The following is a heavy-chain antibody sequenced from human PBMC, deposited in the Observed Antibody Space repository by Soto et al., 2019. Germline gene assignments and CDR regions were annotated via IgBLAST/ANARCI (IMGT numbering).Heavy chain of an antibody. CDR1: GFTFSSYG. Sequence: QVQLVESGGGVVQPGRSLRLSCAASGFTFSSYGMHWVRQAPGKGLEWVAVIWYDGSNKYYADSVKGRSTISRDNSKNTLYLQMNSLRAEDTAVYYCARVSSSGDCLDYWGQGTLVTVSS. CDR2: IWYDGSNK. CDR3: ARVSSSGDCLDY. J-gene: IGHJ4*02. V-gene: IGHV3-33*01. D-gene: IGHD6-6*01.